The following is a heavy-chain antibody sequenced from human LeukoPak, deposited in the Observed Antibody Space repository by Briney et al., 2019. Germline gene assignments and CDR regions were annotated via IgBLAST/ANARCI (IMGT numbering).Heavy chain of an antibody. CDR1: GFTFSSYW. CDR3: ARGTRRFLGRFDY. D-gene: IGHD3-3*01. V-gene: IGHV3-74*01. CDR2: ISTDGSTT. Sequence: PGGSLRLSCAASGFTFSSYWMHWVRQAPGKGLVWVSRISTDGSTTAYADSVKGRFTISRDNSKNMLYLQMNSLRAEDTAVYYCARGTRRFLGRFDYWGQGTLVTVSS. J-gene: IGHJ4*02.